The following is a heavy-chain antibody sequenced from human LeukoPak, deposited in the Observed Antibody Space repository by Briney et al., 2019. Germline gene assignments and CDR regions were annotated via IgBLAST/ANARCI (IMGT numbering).Heavy chain of an antibody. D-gene: IGHD2-8*02. Sequence: SETLSLSCAVYGGSFSGYYWSWIRQPPGKGLEWIWEINHSGSTNYNPSLKSRVTISVDTSKNQFSLKLSSVTAADTAVYYCARGRTYANIVLVAYSFVYWGQGTLVTVSS. CDR3: ARGRTYANIVLVAYSFVY. V-gene: IGHV4-34*01. CDR2: INHSGST. J-gene: IGHJ4*02. CDR1: GGSFSGYY.